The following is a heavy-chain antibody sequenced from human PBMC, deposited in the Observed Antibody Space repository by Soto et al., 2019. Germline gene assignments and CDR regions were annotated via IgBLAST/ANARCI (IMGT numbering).Heavy chain of an antibody. CDR3: AASYGSGYRAFDY. V-gene: IGHV1-69*02. CDR2: INPIVSMS. D-gene: IGHD3-10*01. J-gene: IGHJ4*02. Sequence: SVKVSCKASGDTFSFYTINWVRQAPGLGLEWVGRINPIVSMSNYAQKFQGRVSMTADKSTSTAYMELRSLRSDDTAMYFCAASYGSGYRAFDYWGQGALVTVPS. CDR1: GDTFSFYT.